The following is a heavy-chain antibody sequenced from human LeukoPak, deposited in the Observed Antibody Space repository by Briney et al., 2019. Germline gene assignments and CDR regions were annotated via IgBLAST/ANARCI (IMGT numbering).Heavy chain of an antibody. V-gene: IGHV3-53*01. J-gene: IGHJ4*02. CDR1: GFTVSSNY. CDR3: AADLPPPRGYDYPVDD. D-gene: IGHD5-12*01. Sequence: GGSLRLSCAASGFTVSSNYMSWVRQAPGKGLEWVSVIYSGGSTYYADSVKGRFTISRDNAKNSLYLQMNSLKTDDTAVYYCAADLPPPRGYDYPVDDWGQGTLVTVSS. CDR2: IYSGGST.